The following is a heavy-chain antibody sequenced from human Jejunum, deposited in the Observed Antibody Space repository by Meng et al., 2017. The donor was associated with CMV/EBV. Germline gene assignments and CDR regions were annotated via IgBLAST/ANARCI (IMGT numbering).Heavy chain of an antibody. J-gene: IGHJ4*02. CDR1: GFTVSSFA. Sequence: AASGFTVSSFAMTWVRQAPGKGLEWVSTIDSSDRTYYADSVKGRFTISRDNSMNTLHLQMNSLRAEDTAVYYCAKSLVDTAMDLDEWSQETLVTVSS. D-gene: IGHD5-18*01. CDR2: IDSSDRT. CDR3: AKSLVDTAMDLDE. V-gene: IGHV3-23*01.